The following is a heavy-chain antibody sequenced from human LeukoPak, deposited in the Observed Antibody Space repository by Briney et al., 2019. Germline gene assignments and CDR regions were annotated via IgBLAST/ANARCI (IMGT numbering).Heavy chain of an antibody. CDR2: INLDGRST. Sequence: GGSLRLSCSASGFQFSSFWMHWVRQAPGKGLVWVSRINLDGRSTTYADSVKGRFTISRDNAKNTLYLQMNSLRAEDTAVYYCAREEYSSSSDSPNAFDIWGQGTMVTVSS. J-gene: IGHJ3*02. CDR3: AREEYSSSSDSPNAFDI. CDR1: GFQFSSFW. V-gene: IGHV3-74*01. D-gene: IGHD6-6*01.